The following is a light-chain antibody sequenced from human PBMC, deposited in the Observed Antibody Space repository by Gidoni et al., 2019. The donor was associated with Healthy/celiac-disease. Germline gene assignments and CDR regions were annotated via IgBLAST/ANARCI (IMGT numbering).Light chain of an antibody. CDR2: GAS. V-gene: IGKV3-20*01. CDR1: QSVSSSY. J-gene: IGKJ1*01. CDR3: QEYGSSLSWT. Sequence: EIVLTQYPGTLSLSPGERATLSCRASQSVSSSYLDWYQQKPGQAPRLLIYGASSRATGIPDRFSGSGSGTDFTLTISRLEPEDFAVYYCQEYGSSLSWTFGQGTKVEIK.